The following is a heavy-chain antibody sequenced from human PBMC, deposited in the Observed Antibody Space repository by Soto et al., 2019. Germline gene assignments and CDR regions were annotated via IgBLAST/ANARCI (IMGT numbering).Heavy chain of an antibody. CDR1: GITFSNYG. CDR2: TSWNGSSK. V-gene: IGHV3-9*01. Sequence: GGSLRLSCAASGITFSNYGMHWVRQAPGKGLEWVAVTSWNGSSKSYADSVKGRFTISRDNAKNSLYLQMNSLRAEDTALYYCAKDMSGIAVHWGQGTLVTVSS. J-gene: IGHJ4*02. D-gene: IGHD6-19*01. CDR3: AKDMSGIAVH.